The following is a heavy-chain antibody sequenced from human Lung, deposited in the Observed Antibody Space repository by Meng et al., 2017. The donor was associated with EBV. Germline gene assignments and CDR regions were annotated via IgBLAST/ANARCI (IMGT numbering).Heavy chain of an antibody. CDR1: PYAFGTYG. CDR2: FVNYRDT. CDR3: VKGTPGRSYCDY. Sequence: QVLLLQSGPEGKKPGASVRVSCKASPYAFGTYGISWVRQALGLGLEWMGWFVNYRDTYPAPKFQDRVTMTTDTHTNTVIMELRSLTSDDTAVYYCVKGTPGRSYCDYWGQGTLVTVSS. D-gene: IGHD3-10*01. V-gene: IGHV1-18*01. J-gene: IGHJ4*02.